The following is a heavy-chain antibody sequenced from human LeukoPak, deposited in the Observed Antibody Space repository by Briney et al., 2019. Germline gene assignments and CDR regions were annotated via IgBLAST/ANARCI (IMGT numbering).Heavy chain of an antibody. D-gene: IGHD6-13*01. V-gene: IGHV3-23*01. Sequence: GGSLRLSCAASVFTFSNYAMSWVRQAPGKGLEWVSSISGGGTYYADSVKGRFTISRDNSKNTLFLQMNSLRAEDTAVYYCAKGVSSLTFSFDYWGQGTLVTVSS. CDR3: AKGVSSLTFSFDY. J-gene: IGHJ4*02. CDR1: VFTFSNYA. CDR2: ISGGGT.